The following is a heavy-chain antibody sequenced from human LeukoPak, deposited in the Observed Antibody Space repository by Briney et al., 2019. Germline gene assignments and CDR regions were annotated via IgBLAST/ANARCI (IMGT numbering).Heavy chain of an antibody. CDR2: INSNGTTT. V-gene: IGHV3-74*01. Sequence: GGSLTLFCAASGFLFSAYWMLWLRHVTGKGLVWVSHINSNGTTTNYADSVKGRFTISIDKAKNTLYLQMNSLRAEDTAVYYCARETIAVVPAALYWGQGTLVTVSS. J-gene: IGHJ4*02. CDR3: ARETIAVVPAALY. CDR1: GFLFSAYW. D-gene: IGHD2-2*01.